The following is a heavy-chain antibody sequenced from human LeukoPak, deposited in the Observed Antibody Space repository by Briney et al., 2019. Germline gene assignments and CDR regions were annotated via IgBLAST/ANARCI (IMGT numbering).Heavy chain of an antibody. CDR3: AGGGAAADSGVDY. D-gene: IGHD6-13*01. V-gene: IGHV4-39*01. Sequence: PSETLSLTCTVSGGSISSSFYYWGWIRQPPGKGLEWIGTIYYSGSTYYSPSLKSRVTISLDTSKEQFSLKLSSVTAADTGVYYCAGGGAAADSGVDYWGQGTLVTVSS. CDR1: GGSISSSFYY. CDR2: IYYSGST. J-gene: IGHJ4*02.